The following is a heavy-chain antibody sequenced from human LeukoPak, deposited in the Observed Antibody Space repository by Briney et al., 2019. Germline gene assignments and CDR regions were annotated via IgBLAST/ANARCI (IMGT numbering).Heavy chain of an antibody. CDR2: ISYDGSNK. CDR3: ARAHPIGGIAAAGPTNFDY. CDR1: GFTFSSHA. J-gene: IGHJ4*02. Sequence: GGSLRPSCAASGFTFSSHAMHWVRQAPGKGLEWVAVISYDGSNKYYADSVKGRFTISRDNSKNTLYLQMNSLRAEDTAVYYCARAHPIGGIAAAGPTNFDYWGQGTLVTVSS. V-gene: IGHV3-30-3*01. D-gene: IGHD6-13*01.